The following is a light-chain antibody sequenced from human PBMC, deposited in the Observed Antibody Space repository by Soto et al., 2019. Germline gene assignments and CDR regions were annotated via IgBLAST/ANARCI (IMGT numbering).Light chain of an antibody. V-gene: IGKV3-11*01. CDR3: HQRSYWPWT. Sequence: EIVLTQSPATLSLSPGERATLSCRASQSVSSYLAWYQQKPGQAPRLLIYDASNRASGIPARFSGSGSGTGCSLTISSLEPDDTAVYYGHQRSYWPWTFGQGTKVEIK. J-gene: IGKJ1*01. CDR2: DAS. CDR1: QSVSSY.